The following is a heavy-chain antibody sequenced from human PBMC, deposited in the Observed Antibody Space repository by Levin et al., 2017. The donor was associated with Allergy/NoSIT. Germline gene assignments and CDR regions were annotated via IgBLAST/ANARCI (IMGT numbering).Heavy chain of an antibody. V-gene: IGHV4-34*01. CDR2: INHSGST. CDR3: ARSRGGVTMVRGVKLRKNWFDP. Sequence: GSLRLSCAVYGGSFSGYYWSWIRQPPGKGLEWIGEINHSGSTNYNPSLKSRVTISVDTSKNQFSLKLSSVTAADTAVYYCARSRGGVTMVRGVKLRKNWFDPWGQGTLVTVSS. D-gene: IGHD3-10*01. J-gene: IGHJ5*02. CDR1: GGSFSGYY.